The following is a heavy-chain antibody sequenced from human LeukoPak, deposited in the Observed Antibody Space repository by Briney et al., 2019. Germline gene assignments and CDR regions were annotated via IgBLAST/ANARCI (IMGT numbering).Heavy chain of an antibody. J-gene: IGHJ4*02. D-gene: IGHD6-19*01. V-gene: IGHV1-2*02. Sequence: ASVKVSCKASGYTFTGYYMHWVRQVPGQGLEWMGWINPNSGGTNYAQKFQGRVTMTRDTSISTAYMELSRLRSDDTAVYHCARDPDSSGFDYWGQGTLVTVSS. CDR3: ARDPDSSGFDY. CDR2: INPNSGGT. CDR1: GYTFTGYY.